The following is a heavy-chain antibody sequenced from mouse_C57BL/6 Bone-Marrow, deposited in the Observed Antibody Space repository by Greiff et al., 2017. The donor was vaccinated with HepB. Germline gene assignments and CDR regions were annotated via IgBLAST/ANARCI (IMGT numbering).Heavy chain of an antibody. CDR1: GYAFTNYL. D-gene: IGHD1-1*01. V-gene: IGHV1-54*01. CDR3: AREIYYYGSSYLSWFAY. CDR2: INPGSGGT. Sequence: QVQLQQSGAELVRPGPSVKVSCKASGYAFTNYLIEWVKQRPGQGLEWIGVINPGSGGTDYNEKFKGKATLTADKSSSTAYMQLSSLTSDDSAVYFCAREIYYYGSSYLSWFAYWGQGTLVTVSA. J-gene: IGHJ3*01.